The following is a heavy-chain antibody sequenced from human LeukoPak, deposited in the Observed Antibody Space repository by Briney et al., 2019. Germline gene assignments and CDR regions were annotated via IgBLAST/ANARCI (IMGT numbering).Heavy chain of an antibody. J-gene: IGHJ5*02. CDR2: INPNSGGT. Sequence: GASVKVSCKASGYTLTGYYMHLVRQAPGQGLEWMGWINPNSGGTNYAQKFQGRVTMTRDTSISTAYMELSRLRSDDTAVYYCAREGYYGSGYSDWFDPWGQGTLVTVSS. CDR1: GYTLTGYY. V-gene: IGHV1-2*02. CDR3: AREGYYGSGYSDWFDP. D-gene: IGHD3-10*01.